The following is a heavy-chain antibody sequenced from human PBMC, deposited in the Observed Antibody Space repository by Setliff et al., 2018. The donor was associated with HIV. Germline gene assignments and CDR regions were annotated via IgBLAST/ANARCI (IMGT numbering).Heavy chain of an antibody. CDR3: ARKGD. Sequence: GGSLRLSCAASGFIFSSYEMNWVRQAPGKGLEWVSYINSYGSSTYYADSVKGRFTISRDNAKNSLYLQMNSLRAEDTAVYYCARKGDWGQGTLVTVSS. V-gene: IGHV3-48*03. J-gene: IGHJ4*02. CDR1: GFIFSSYE. CDR2: INSYGSST.